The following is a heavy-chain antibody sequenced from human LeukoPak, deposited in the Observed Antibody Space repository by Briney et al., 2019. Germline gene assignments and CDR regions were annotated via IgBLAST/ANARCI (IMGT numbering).Heavy chain of an antibody. CDR2: ISISSSYI. V-gene: IGHV3-21*04. Sequence: GGSLRLSCAASGFTFDDYGMSWVRQAPGKGLEWVSSISISSSYIYYADSVKGRFTMSRDNAKNSLYLQVNSLRVEDTAVYYCARGIDYWGRGTLVTVSS. J-gene: IGHJ4*02. CDR3: ARGIDY. CDR1: GFTFDDYG.